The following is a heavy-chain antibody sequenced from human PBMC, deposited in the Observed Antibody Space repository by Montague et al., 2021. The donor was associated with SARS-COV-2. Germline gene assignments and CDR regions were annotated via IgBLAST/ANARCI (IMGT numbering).Heavy chain of an antibody. CDR3: AREYSAPRWFGEYNRYGMDV. CDR2: IWYDGSNQ. CDR1: GFTFSSYD. V-gene: IGHV3-33*08. D-gene: IGHD3-10*01. J-gene: IGHJ6*02. Sequence: CLSLSCSASGFTFSSYDMHWVRQAPGKGLEWVAVIWYDGSNQYYGDSVKGRFTISRDNSKNTLYLQMNSLRAEDTAVYYCAREYSAPRWFGEYNRYGMDVWGQGTTVTVSS.